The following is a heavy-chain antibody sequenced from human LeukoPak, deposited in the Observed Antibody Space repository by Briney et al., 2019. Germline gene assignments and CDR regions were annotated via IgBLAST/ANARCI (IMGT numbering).Heavy chain of an antibody. D-gene: IGHD6-13*01. J-gene: IGHJ4*02. V-gene: IGHV3-7*03. CDR3: ARVVYSSSVFFDY. CDR1: GFTFSRYW. CDR2: INQDESAK. Sequence: GGSLRLSCAASGFTFSRYWMSWVRQAPGKGLEWVASINQDESAKFYVDSVKGRFTISRDNAKNSLYLQMNSLRAEDTALYYCARVVYSSSVFFDYWGQGTLVTVSS.